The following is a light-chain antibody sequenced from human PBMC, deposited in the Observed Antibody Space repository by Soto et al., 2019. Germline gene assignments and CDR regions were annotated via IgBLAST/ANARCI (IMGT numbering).Light chain of an antibody. V-gene: IGLV1-44*01. J-gene: IGLJ1*01. CDR2: TND. CDR1: SSNIGVNT. CDR3: VAWDDSLNGYV. Sequence: QSVLTRPPSASGTPGQGVTISCSGSSSNIGVNTVTWYQQLPRAAPKLLIYTNDQRPSGVPDRFSASKSGTAASLAISGLQSEDEADYYCVAWDDSLNGYVFGPGTKVTVL.